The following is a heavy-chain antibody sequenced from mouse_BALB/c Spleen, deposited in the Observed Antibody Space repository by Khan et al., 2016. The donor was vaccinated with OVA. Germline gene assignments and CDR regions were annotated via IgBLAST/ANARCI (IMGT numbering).Heavy chain of an antibody. J-gene: IGHJ4*01. Sequence: QIQLVQSGPELKKPGETVKISCKASGYTFPNYGMNWVKQAPGKALKWMGWISTYTGEPTYADDFKGRFAFSLETSASTAYLQINNLKNEDRATYFGTRPPHCCYGMVDWGQGTSVTVSS. V-gene: IGHV9-1*02. CDR3: TRPPHCCYGMVD. CDR1: GYTFPNYG. CDR2: ISTYTGEP.